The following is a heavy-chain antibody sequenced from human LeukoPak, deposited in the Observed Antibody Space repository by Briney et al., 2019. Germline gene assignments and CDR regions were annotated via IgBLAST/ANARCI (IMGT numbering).Heavy chain of an antibody. CDR3: VTYYYGSSAPKRNY. D-gene: IGHD3-22*01. CDR2: ISHSGST. J-gene: IGHJ4*02. CDR1: GGSISSGDYY. Sequence: SQTLSLTCTVSGGSISSGDYYWSWIRQPPGKGLEWIGEISHSGSTTYNPSLRSRVTISGDTSKKQFSLKLSSVTAADTAVYYCVTYYYGSSAPKRNYWGQGTLVTVSS. V-gene: IGHV4-30-4*08.